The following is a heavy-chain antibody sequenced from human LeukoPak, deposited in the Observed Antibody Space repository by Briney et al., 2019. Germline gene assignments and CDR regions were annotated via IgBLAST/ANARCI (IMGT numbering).Heavy chain of an antibody. CDR2: INHSGST. Sequence: KTSETLSLTCAVYGGSFSGYYWSWIRQPPGKGLEWIGEINHSGSTNYNPSLKSRVTISVDTSKNQFSLKLSSVTAADTAVYYCATGGTVTGNDAFDIWGQGTMVTVSS. D-gene: IGHD4-17*01. J-gene: IGHJ3*02. CDR1: GGSFSGYY. V-gene: IGHV4-34*01. CDR3: ATGGTVTGNDAFDI.